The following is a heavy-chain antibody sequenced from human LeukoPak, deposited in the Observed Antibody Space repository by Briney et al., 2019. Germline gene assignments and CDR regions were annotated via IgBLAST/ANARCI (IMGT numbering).Heavy chain of an antibody. CDR3: ATHLTTIFYAFDI. Sequence: SETLSLTCAVYGGSFSGYYWSWIRQPPGKGLEWIGYIYYSGSTYYNPSLKSRVTISVDTSKNQFSLKLSSVTAADTAVYYCATHLTTIFYAFDIWGQGTMVTVSS. CDR1: GGSFSGYY. D-gene: IGHD3-3*01. J-gene: IGHJ3*02. V-gene: IGHV4-30-4*01. CDR2: IYYSGST.